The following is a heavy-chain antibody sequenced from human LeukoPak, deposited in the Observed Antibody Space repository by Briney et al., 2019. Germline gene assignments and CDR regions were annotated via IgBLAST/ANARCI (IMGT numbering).Heavy chain of an antibody. CDR1: GGSISRSSDH. CDR3: ARISPSGFSHAWAIDY. D-gene: IGHD3-16*01. J-gene: IGHJ4*02. Sequence: NPSETLSLTCTVSGGSISRSSDHWGWIRQPPGKGLEWIGIIYYSGSTFYNPPLKSRVTISEDTSKSQFALKVSSVTAADTAVYYCARISPSGFSHAWAIDYWGQGTLVTVSS. V-gene: IGHV4-39*01. CDR2: IYYSGST.